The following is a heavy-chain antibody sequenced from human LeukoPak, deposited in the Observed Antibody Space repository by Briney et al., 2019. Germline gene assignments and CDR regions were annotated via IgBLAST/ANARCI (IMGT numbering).Heavy chain of an antibody. D-gene: IGHD4-17*01. CDR1: GGSFSSYY. CDR3: ARLKATVSIHAYFDS. J-gene: IGHJ4*02. CDR2: IDHSGST. Sequence: PSETLYLTCTVSGGSFSSYYWTWIRQPPGKGLEWIGYIDHSGSTNYNPSLKSRVSISSDTSKNQFSLELSSVTAADTAVYYCARLKATVSIHAYFDSWGQGTLVTVSS. V-gene: IGHV4-59*01.